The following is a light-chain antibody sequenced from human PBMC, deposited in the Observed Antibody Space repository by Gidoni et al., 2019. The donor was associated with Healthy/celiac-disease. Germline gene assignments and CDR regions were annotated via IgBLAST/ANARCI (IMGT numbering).Light chain of an antibody. CDR2: AAS. J-gene: IGKJ2*01. CDR1: QSISSY. V-gene: IGKV1-39*01. CDR3: QQSYSTPPT. Sequence: IQMTQSPSSLSASVGYRVTITCRASQSISSYLNSYQKKPAKAPKLLIYAASSLQSGVPSRFSGSGAGKDFTITISSLQHEDFANYYCQQSYSTPPTFGQGTKLEIK.